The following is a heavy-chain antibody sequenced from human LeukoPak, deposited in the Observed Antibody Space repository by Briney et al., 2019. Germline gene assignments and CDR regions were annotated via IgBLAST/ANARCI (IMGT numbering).Heavy chain of an antibody. CDR1: GFTFSSYG. Sequence: PGRSLRLSCAASGFTFSSYGMHWVRQAPGKGLEWVAFIRYDGSNKYYADSVKGRFTISRDNSKNTLYLQMNSLRAEDTAIYYCAKDPNGDYVGAFDSWGQGTMVTVSS. V-gene: IGHV3-30*02. J-gene: IGHJ3*02. CDR2: IRYDGSNK. D-gene: IGHD4-17*01. CDR3: AKDPNGDYVGAFDS.